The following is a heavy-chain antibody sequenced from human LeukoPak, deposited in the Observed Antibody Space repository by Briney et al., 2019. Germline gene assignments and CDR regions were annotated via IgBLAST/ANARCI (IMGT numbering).Heavy chain of an antibody. J-gene: IGHJ4*02. CDR2: INSNTGGT. CDR1: GYTFTAYY. V-gene: IGHV1-2*02. Sequence: ASVKVSCKTSGYTFTAYYMHWVRQAPGQGLEWMGCINSNTGGTGYAQKFQGRVTLTRDTSITTAYMELSSLTFDDTAIYYCARDQGYTYGSAYHFDYWGQGTLLTVSS. D-gene: IGHD5-18*01. CDR3: ARDQGYTYGSAYHFDY.